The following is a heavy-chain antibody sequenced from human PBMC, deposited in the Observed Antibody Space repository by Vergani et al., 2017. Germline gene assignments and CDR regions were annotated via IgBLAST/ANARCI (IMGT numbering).Heavy chain of an antibody. CDR3: ARDGVNYYDSSGTNDY. D-gene: IGHD3-22*01. CDR1: GFTFSSYS. Sequence: EVQLVESGGGLVKPGGSLRLSCAASGFTFSSYSMNWVRQAPGKGLEWVSSISSSSSHIYYADSVKGRFTISRDNAKNSLYLQMNSLRAEDTAVYYCARDGVNYYDSSGTNDYWGQGTLVTVSS. V-gene: IGHV3-21*01. CDR2: ISSSSSHI. J-gene: IGHJ4*02.